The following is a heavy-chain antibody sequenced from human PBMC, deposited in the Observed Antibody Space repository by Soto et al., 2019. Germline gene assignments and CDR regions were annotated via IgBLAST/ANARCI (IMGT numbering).Heavy chain of an antibody. V-gene: IGHV1-18*01. CDR1: NYLFGAFG. CDR3: ARISARRNDFDV. Sequence: QVKWVQSGAEVKNPGASVKVSCQASNYLFGAFGISWVRQAPGQGLEWMGWITPYNGNTHYAEKFQDRVTMTADKSTTTAYMEVRRLTSDDTAVYFCARISARRNDFDVWGQGTVVTVSS. CDR2: ITPYNGNT. J-gene: IGHJ3*01.